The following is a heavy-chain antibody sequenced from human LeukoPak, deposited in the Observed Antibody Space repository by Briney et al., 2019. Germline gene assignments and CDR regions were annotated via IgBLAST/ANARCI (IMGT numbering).Heavy chain of an antibody. D-gene: IGHD2-2*01. CDR3: ARGLGGVVPAASRRFDP. Sequence: SETLSLTCAVYGGSFSGYYWSWIRQPPGKGLEWIGEINHSGSTNYNPSLKSRVTISVDTSKNQFSLKLSSVTAADTAVYYCARGLGGVVPAASRRFDPWSQGTLVTVSS. J-gene: IGHJ5*02. V-gene: IGHV4-34*01. CDR2: INHSGST. CDR1: GGSFSGYY.